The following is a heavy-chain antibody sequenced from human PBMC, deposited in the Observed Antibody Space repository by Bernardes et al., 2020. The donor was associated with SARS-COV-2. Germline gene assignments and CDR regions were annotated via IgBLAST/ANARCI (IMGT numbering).Heavy chain of an antibody. CDR3: ARDWDIAVAGYYYYYGMDV. D-gene: IGHD6-19*01. Sequence: GGSLRLSCAASGFTFSNYWMHWVRQAPGKGLVWVSRINRDGRRTSYGDSVKGRFTISRDNAKNSLYLQMNSLRAEDTAVYYCARDWDIAVAGYYYYYGMDVGGQGTTVTVSS. CDR1: GFTFSNYW. CDR2: INRDGRRT. V-gene: IGHV3-74*01. J-gene: IGHJ6*02.